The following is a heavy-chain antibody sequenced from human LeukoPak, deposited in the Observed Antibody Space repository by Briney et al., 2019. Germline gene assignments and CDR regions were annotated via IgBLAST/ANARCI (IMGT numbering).Heavy chain of an antibody. V-gene: IGHV3-23*01. J-gene: IGHJ6*03. D-gene: IGHD1-1*01. CDR1: GFTFSHYG. Sequence: GGSLRLSCAASGFTFSHYGMNWVRQTPGKGLEWVSAISGSGGSTYYADSVKGRFTISRDNSKNTLYLQMNSLRAEDTAVYYCAKSPVQLERGGVVWYYYYYMDVWGKGTTVTVSS. CDR2: ISGSGGST. CDR3: AKSPVQLERGGVVWYYYYYMDV.